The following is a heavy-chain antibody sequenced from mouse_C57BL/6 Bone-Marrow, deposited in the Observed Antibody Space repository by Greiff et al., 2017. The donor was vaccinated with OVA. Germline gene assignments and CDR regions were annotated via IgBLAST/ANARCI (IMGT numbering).Heavy chain of an antibody. Sequence: QVQLQQSGAELVRPGASVTLSCKASGYTFTDYEMHWVKQTPVHGLEWIGAIDPENGGTAYNQKFKGKAILTADKSSSTAYMELRSLTSEDSAVYCCTREFAMDYWGQGTSVTVSS. J-gene: IGHJ4*01. V-gene: IGHV1-15*01. CDR2: IDPENGGT. CDR1: GYTFTDYE. CDR3: TREFAMDY.